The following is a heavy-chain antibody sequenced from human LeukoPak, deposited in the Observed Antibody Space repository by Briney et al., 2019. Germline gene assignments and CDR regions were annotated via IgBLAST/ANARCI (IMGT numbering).Heavy chain of an antibody. CDR1: GFTFSSYW. Sequence: GGSLRLSCAASGFTFSSYWMHWDRQAPGKGLVWVSRIKSDGSTNYADSVKGRFTISRDNAKNTLSLQMNSLRAEDTGVYYCARAPSEIGGYYPEYFRHWGQGTLVTVSS. J-gene: IGHJ1*01. V-gene: IGHV3-74*01. CDR2: IKSDGST. D-gene: IGHD3-22*01. CDR3: ARAPSEIGGYYPEYFRH.